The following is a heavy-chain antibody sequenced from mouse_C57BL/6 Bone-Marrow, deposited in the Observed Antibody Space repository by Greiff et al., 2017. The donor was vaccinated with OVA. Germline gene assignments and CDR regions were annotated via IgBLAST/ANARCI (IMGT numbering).Heavy chain of an antibody. D-gene: IGHD1-1*01. J-gene: IGHJ4*01. CDR3: ARSCYYGSSYNYAMDY. V-gene: IGHV1-18*01. Sequence: VQLQQSGPELVKPGASVKIPCKASGYTFTDYNMDWVKQSHGKSLEWIGDINPNNGGTIYNQKFKGKATLTVDKSSSTAYMELRSLTSEDTAVYYCARSCYYGSSYNYAMDYWGQGTSVTVSS. CDR2: INPNNGGT. CDR1: GYTFTDYN.